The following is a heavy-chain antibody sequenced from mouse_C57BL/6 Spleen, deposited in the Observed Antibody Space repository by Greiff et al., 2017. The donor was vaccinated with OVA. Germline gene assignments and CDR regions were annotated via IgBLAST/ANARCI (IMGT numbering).Heavy chain of an antibody. CDR3: ARESGRYCGKGYFDV. Sequence: EVKLEESGPGLVKPSQSLSLTCSVTGYSITSGYYWNWIRQFPGNKLEWMGYISYDGSNNYNPSLQNRIPITRDTSKNQFFLKLNSVTTEDTATYYCARESGRYCGKGYFDVWGTGTTVTVSS. J-gene: IGHJ1*03. CDR2: ISYDGSN. D-gene: IGHD2-1*01. CDR1: GYSITSGYY. V-gene: IGHV3-6*01.